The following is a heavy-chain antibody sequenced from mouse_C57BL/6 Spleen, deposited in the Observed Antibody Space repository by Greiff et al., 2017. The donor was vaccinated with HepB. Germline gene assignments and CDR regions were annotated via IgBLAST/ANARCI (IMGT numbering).Heavy chain of an antibody. CDR1: GYSITSGYY. J-gene: IGHJ1*03. D-gene: IGHD1-1*01. CDR2: ISYAGSN. V-gene: IGHV3-6*01. Sequence: EVKLVESGPGLVKPSQSLSLTCSVTGYSITSGYYWNWIRQFPGNKLEWMGYISYAGSNNYNPSLKNRISITRDTSKNQFFLKLNSVTTEDTATYYCARDSDYYYGSSYPRYWYFDVWGTGTTVTVSS. CDR3: ARDSDYYYGSSYPRYWYFDV.